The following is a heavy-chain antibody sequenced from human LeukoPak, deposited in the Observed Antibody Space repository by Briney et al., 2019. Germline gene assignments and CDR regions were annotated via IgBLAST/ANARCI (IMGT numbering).Heavy chain of an antibody. CDR2: ISGSGGST. CDR3: AKSKYQQLVRCFDY. CDR1: GFTFSSYA. Sequence: GGSLRPPCAASGFTFSSYAMSWVRQAPGKGLEWVSAISGSGGSTYYADSVKGRFTISRDNSKNTLYLQMNSLRAEDTAVYYCAKSKYQQLVRCFDYWGQGTLVTVSS. J-gene: IGHJ4*02. D-gene: IGHD6-13*01. V-gene: IGHV3-23*01.